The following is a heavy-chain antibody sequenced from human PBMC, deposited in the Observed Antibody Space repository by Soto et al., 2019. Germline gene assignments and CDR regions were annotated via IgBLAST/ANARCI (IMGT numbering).Heavy chain of an antibody. Sequence: EVQLVESGGGLVQPGGSLRLSCAASGFTFSSYAMHWVRQAPGKGLEYVSAISSNGGSTYYANSVKGSFTISRDNSENTLDLQIGSLRAEDMAVYHCATLNTIAADFDYGGQGTLVTVSS. V-gene: IGHV3-64*01. CDR2: ISSNGGST. CDR3: ATLNTIAADFDY. CDR1: GFTFSSYA. J-gene: IGHJ4*02. D-gene: IGHD6-13*01.